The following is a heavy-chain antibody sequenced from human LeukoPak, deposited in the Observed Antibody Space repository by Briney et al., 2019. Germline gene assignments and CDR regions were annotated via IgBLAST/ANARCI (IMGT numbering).Heavy chain of an antibody. Sequence: GGSLRLSCAASGFTFSSYWMSWVRQAPGKGLEWVAQIKPDGSDKYYVDSVKGRFTISRDNAKNSLNLQMNSLRAEDTAVYYCARGLATIGVVSPSGGQGTLVTVSA. J-gene: IGHJ4*02. CDR1: GFTFSSYW. CDR2: IKPDGSDK. V-gene: IGHV3-7*01. CDR3: ARGLATIGVVSPS. D-gene: IGHD5-12*01.